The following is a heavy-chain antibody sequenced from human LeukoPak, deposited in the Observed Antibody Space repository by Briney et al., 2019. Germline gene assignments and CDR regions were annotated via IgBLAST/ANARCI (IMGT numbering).Heavy chain of an antibody. V-gene: IGHV3-74*01. D-gene: IGHD6-6*01. CDR3: ARVKRPGYFDY. CDR2: INSDGSST. Sequence: PGGSLRLSCAASGFTFSSYCMHWVRQAPGKGLVWVSRINSDGSSTSYADSVKGRFTISRDNAKNTLYLQMNSLRAEDTAVYYCARVKRPGYFDYWGQGTLVTVSS. CDR1: GFTFSSYC. J-gene: IGHJ4*02.